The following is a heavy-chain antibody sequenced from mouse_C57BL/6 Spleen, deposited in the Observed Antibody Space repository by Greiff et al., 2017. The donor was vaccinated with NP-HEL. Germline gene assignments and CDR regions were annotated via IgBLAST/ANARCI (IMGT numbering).Heavy chain of an antibody. CDR2: IWTGGGT. V-gene: IGHV2-9-1*01. Sequence: QVQLQQSGPGLVAPSQSLSITCTVSGFSLTSYAISWVRQPPGKGLEWLGVIWTGGGTNYNSALKSRLSISKDNSKSQVFLKMNSLQTDDTARYYCARGIRRYDGYYFDYWGQGTTLTVSS. D-gene: IGHD2-12*01. CDR3: ARGIRRYDGYYFDY. CDR1: GFSLTSYA. J-gene: IGHJ2*01.